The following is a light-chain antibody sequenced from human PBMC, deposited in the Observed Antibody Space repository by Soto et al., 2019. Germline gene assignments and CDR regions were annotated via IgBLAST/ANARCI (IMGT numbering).Light chain of an antibody. V-gene: IGKV3-11*01. CDR2: DAS. Sequence: EIVLTQSPATLSLSPGERATLSCRASQTFSSHLAWYQQKPGQAPRLLIYDASKRATGIPARFSGRGSGTDFPRTISSLAHEDSAVYYCQQRSNWPPVITFGQGTRLEIK. CDR3: QQRSNWPPVIT. CDR1: QTFSSH. J-gene: IGKJ5*01.